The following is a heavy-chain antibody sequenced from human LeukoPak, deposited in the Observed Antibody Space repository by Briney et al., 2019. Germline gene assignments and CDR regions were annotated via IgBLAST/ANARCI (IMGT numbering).Heavy chain of an antibody. CDR1: GGSISSYY. D-gene: IGHD2-2*01. J-gene: IGHJ2*01. CDR3: ARGARLVPAALWYFDL. Sequence: SETLSLTCTVSGGSISSYYWSWIRQPPGKGLEWIGYIYYSGSTNYNPSLKSRVTISVDTSKNQSSLKLSSVTAADTAVYYCARGARLVPAALWYFDLWGRGTLVTVSS. V-gene: IGHV4-59*01. CDR2: IYYSGST.